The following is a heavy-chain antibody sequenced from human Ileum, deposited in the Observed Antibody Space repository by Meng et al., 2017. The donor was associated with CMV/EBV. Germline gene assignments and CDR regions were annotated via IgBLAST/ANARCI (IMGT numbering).Heavy chain of an antibody. V-gene: IGHV1-2*06. D-gene: IGHD3-16*01. Sequence: KVSCKASGYTFRINYIHWLRQAPGQGLEWMGRIDPDTGATYSAQKFQGRVTMTRDTSISTAYLELTSLIFDDTAVYYCARGYGYACDYWGQGALVTVSS. J-gene: IGHJ4*02. CDR3: ARGYGYACDY. CDR2: IDPDTGAT. CDR1: GYTFRINY.